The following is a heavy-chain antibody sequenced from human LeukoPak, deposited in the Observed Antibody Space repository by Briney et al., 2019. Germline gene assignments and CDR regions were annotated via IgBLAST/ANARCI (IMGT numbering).Heavy chain of an antibody. V-gene: IGHV1-24*01. CDR3: ATAHYGDYGY. Sequence: ASVNVSCKFSGYTLTELSMHWVRQAPGKGLEWMGGFDPEDGETIYAQKFQGRVTMTEDTSTDTAYMELSSLRSEDTAVYYCATAHYGDYGYWGQGTLVTVSS. CDR1: GYTLTELS. CDR2: FDPEDGET. D-gene: IGHD4-17*01. J-gene: IGHJ4*02.